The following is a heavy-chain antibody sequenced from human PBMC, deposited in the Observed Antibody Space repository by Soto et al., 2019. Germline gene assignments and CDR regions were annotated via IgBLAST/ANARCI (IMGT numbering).Heavy chain of an antibody. CDR2: IIPIFGTA. D-gene: IGHD5-18*01. CDR3: ARGPDDTAMVPIIY. V-gene: IGHV1-69*01. CDR1: GGTFSSYA. Sequence: KVSCKASGGTFSSYAISWVRQAPGQGLEWMGGIIPIFGTANYAQKFQGRVTITADESTSTAYMELSSLRSEDTAVYYCARGPDDTAMVPIIYWGQGTLVTVSS. J-gene: IGHJ4*02.